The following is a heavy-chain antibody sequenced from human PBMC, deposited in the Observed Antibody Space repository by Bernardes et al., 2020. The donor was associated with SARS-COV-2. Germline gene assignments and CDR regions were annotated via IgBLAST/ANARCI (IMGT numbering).Heavy chain of an antibody. CDR2: ILGERDTT. J-gene: IGHJ4*02. D-gene: IGHD5-18*01. CDR1: GFTFSTYA. CDR3: AKGPLDTEIRARSRVYFDS. Sequence: GGSLRLSCAASGFTFSTYAMSWVRQAPGKGLEWVSAILGERDTTYYADSVKGRFTISRDNSKNTLYLHMNSLRADDTAVYFCAKGPLDTEIRARSRVYFDSWGQGILVTVSS. V-gene: IGHV3-23*01.